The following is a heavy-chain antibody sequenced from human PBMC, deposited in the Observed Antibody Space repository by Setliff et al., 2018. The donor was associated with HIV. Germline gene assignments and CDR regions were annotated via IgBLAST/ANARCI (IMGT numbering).Heavy chain of an antibody. CDR1: GGSISSYY. CDR3: AREIQFSATTYYYYYMDD. CDR2: IYASGRT. J-gene: IGHJ6*03. D-gene: IGHD5-18*01. Sequence: PSETLSLTCTVSGGSISSYYWGWIRQPAGKGLEWIGRIYASGRTNYNPSLKSRVTLSVDTSKNQFSLKVTSVTAADTAVYYCAREIQFSATTYYYYYMDDWGRGTTVTVSS. V-gene: IGHV4-4*07.